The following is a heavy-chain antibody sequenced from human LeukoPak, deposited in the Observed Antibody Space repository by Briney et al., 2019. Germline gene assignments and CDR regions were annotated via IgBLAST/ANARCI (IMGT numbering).Heavy chain of an antibody. CDR3: AKGGSYYVANFDY. D-gene: IGHD3-10*01. J-gene: IGHJ4*02. Sequence: GRSLRLSCAASGFTFDDYAMHWVRHAPGKGLEWVSGISWNSGSIGYADSVKGRFTISRDNAKNSLYLQMNSLRAEDTALYYCAKGGSYYVANFDYWGQGTLVTVSS. CDR2: ISWNSGSI. V-gene: IGHV3-9*01. CDR1: GFTFDDYA.